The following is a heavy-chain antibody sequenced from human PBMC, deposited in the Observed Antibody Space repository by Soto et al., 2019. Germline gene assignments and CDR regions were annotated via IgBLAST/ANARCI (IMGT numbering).Heavy chain of an antibody. J-gene: IGHJ4*02. CDR1: GFSFSSYG. CDR3: VAGQYFFDY. V-gene: IGHV3-30*03. Sequence: HPGGSLRLSCAASGFSFSSYGMQWVRQAPGKGLGWVAVISYDGSNKYYADSVKDRFTISRDNSKKTLYLQMNSLRADDTAVYYCVAGQYFFDYCGQGTLVTVSS. D-gene: IGHD6-19*01. CDR2: ISYDGSNK.